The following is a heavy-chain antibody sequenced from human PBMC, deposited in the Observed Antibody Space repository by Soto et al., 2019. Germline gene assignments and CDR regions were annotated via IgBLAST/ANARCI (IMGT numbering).Heavy chain of an antibody. CDR3: ASMGYYDSSGYSDY. Sequence: GGSLRLSCAASGFTFSSYWMSWVRQAPGKGLEWVANIKQDGSEKYYVDSVKGRFTISRDNAKNSLYLQMNSLRAEDTAVYYCASMGYYDSSGYSDYWGQGTLVTVSS. V-gene: IGHV3-7*01. J-gene: IGHJ4*02. CDR1: GFTFSSYW. CDR2: IKQDGSEK. D-gene: IGHD3-22*01.